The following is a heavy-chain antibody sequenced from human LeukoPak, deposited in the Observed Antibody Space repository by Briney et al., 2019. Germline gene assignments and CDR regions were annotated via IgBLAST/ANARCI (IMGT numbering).Heavy chain of an antibody. D-gene: IGHD5-18*01. V-gene: IGHV3-49*01. CDR3: TRYSGRTDY. J-gene: IGHJ4*02. CDR2: IRSKTFGGTT. CDR1: GFTFGTYA. Sequence: PGGSLRLSCTSSGFTFGTYAVSWFRQAPGKGLDWVAFIRSKTFGGTTEYAASVKGRFSISRDGSKSIAYLQMNSLKTEDTAVYYCTRYSGRTDYWGQGTLVSVSS.